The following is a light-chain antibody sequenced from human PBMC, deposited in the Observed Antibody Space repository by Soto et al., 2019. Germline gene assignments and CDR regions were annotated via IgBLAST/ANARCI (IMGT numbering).Light chain of an antibody. V-gene: IGKV3-15*01. CDR3: QQYGSSSSIT. J-gene: IGKJ5*01. CDR1: QSVSSN. Sequence: EIVMTQSPATLSVSPGERATLSCRASQSVSSNLAWYQQKPGQAPRLLIYGASTRATGIPARFSGSGSGTDFTLTISRLEPEDFAVYYCQQYGSSSSITFGQGTRLENK. CDR2: GAS.